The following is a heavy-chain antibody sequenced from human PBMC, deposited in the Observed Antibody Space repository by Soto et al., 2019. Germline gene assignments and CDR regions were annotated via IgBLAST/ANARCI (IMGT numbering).Heavy chain of an antibody. Sequence: PGGSLRLSCAASGFTFSSYSMNWVCQAPGKGLEWVSSISSSSSYIYYADSVKGRFTISRDNAKNSLYLQMNSLRAEDTAVYYCARRRGIAVADSFDYWGQGTLVTVSS. CDR3: ARRRGIAVADSFDY. CDR2: ISSSSSYI. V-gene: IGHV3-21*01. CDR1: GFTFSSYS. J-gene: IGHJ4*02. D-gene: IGHD6-19*01.